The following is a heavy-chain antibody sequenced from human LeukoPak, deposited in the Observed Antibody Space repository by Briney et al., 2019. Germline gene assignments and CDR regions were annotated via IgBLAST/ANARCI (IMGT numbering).Heavy chain of an antibody. CDR3: ARDRDAVYYYDSSGYYYTGENWFDP. D-gene: IGHD3-22*01. CDR1: GFTFSSYS. Sequence: GGSLRLSCAASGFTFSSYSMNWVRQAPGKGLEWVSSISSSSSYIYYADSVKGRFTISRDNAKNSLYLQMNSLRAEDTAVYYCARDRDAVYYYDSSGYYYTGENWFDPWGQGTLVTVSS. V-gene: IGHV3-21*01. J-gene: IGHJ5*02. CDR2: ISSSSSYI.